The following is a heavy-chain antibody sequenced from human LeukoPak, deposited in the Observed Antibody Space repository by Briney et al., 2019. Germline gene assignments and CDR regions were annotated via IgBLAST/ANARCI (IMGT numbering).Heavy chain of an antibody. V-gene: IGHV3-7*01. CDR2: IKQDGSEQ. D-gene: IGHD6-19*01. CDR3: ASSLSGWENYHYMDV. CDR1: GFTFTTYW. Sequence: GGSLRLSCAASGFTFTTYWMGWVRQAPGKGLEWVANIKQDGSEQYYVDSVKGRFTISRDNAKNSLYLQMNSLRAEDTAVYYCASSLSGWENYHYMDVWGKGTTVTISS. J-gene: IGHJ6*03.